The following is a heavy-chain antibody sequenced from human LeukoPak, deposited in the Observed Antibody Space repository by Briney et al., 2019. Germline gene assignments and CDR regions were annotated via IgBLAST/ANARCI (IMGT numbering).Heavy chain of an antibody. CDR1: GFTFSSYG. CDR3: AKDSDYDFWSGYSRYDAFDI. CDR2: IRYDGSNK. Sequence: PGGSLRLSCAASGFTFSSYGMHWVRQAPGKGLEWVAFIRYDGSNKYYADSVKGRFTISRDNSKNTLYLQMNSLRAEDTAVYYCAKDSDYDFWSGYSRYDAFDIRGQGTMVTVSS. D-gene: IGHD3-3*01. J-gene: IGHJ3*02. V-gene: IGHV3-30*02.